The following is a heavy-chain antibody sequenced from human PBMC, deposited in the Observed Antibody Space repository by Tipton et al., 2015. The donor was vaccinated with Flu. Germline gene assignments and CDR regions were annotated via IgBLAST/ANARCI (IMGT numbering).Heavy chain of an antibody. V-gene: IGHV4-34*01. CDR2: INHSGST. CDR1: GGSFSGYY. Sequence: TLSLTCAVYGGSFSGYYWSWIRQPPGKGLEWIGEINHSGSTNYNPSPKSRVTISVDTSKNQFSLKLSSVTAADTAVYYCARGLGYCSGGSCYPFPGCWGQGTLVTVSS. D-gene: IGHD2-15*01. J-gene: IGHJ4*02. CDR3: ARGLGYCSGGSCYPFPGC.